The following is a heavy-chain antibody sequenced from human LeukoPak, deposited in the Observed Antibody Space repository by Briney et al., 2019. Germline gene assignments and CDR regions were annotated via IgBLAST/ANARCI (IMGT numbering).Heavy chain of an antibody. CDR1: GFPFDDYA. V-gene: IGHV3-9*01. D-gene: IGHD3-16*01. CDR3: AKGMAQWGYYGMDV. J-gene: IGHJ6*02. Sequence: GGSLRLSCAASGFPFDDYAMHWVRQAPGKGLEWVSGISWNSGSIGYADSVKGRFTISRDNAKNSLYLQMNSLRAEDTALYYCAKGMAQWGYYGMDVWGQGTTVTVSS. CDR2: ISWNSGSI.